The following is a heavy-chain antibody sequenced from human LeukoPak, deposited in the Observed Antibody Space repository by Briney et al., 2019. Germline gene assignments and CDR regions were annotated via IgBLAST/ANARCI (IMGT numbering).Heavy chain of an antibody. V-gene: IGHV3-7*01. J-gene: IGHJ6*03. Sequence: PGGSLRLSCAASGFTFNNYYMTWVRQAPGKGLEWVANIKQDGSEKYYVDSVKGRFTISRDNAKNSLYLQMNSLRAEDTAVYYCARDRGGVGYRPQYYYYYYMDVWGKGTTVTVSS. CDR3: ARDRGGVGYRPQYYYYYYMDV. CDR1: GFTFNNYY. D-gene: IGHD5-24*01. CDR2: IKQDGSEK.